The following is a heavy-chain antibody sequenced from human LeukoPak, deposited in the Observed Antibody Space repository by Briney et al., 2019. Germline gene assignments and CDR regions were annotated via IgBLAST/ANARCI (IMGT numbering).Heavy chain of an antibody. J-gene: IGHJ5*02. Sequence: KSSETLSLTCTVSGGSISSYSWSWIRQPAGKGLEWIGSIYYSGSTYYNPSLKSRVTISVDTSKNQFSLKLSSVTAADTAVYYCARERERNYYGSGSYYTNNWFDPWGQGTLVTVSS. D-gene: IGHD3-10*01. V-gene: IGHV4-4*07. CDR1: GGSISSYS. CDR2: IYYSGST. CDR3: ARERERNYYGSGSYYTNNWFDP.